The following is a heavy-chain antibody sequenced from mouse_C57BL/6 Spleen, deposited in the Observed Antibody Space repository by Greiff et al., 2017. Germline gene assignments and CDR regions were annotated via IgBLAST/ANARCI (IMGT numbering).Heavy chain of an antibody. CDR2: IYPGTSDT. Sequence: VQLQQSGTVLARPGASVKMSCKTSGYTFTSYWMHWVKQRPGQGLEWIGAIYPGTSDTSYNQKFKGKAKLTAVTSASTAYMELSRSTNEDSAVCYWTRWIIYYDYDGFADWGQGTLVTVSA. D-gene: IGHD2-4*01. J-gene: IGHJ3*01. V-gene: IGHV1-5*01. CDR3: TRWIIYYDYDGFAD. CDR1: GYTFTSYW.